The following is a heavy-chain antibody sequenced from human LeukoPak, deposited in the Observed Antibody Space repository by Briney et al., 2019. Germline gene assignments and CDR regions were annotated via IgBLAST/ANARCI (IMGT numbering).Heavy chain of an antibody. V-gene: IGHV4-61*02. J-gene: IGHJ4*02. CDR3: ARDPGYGRGGIDY. CDR1: GGSISSGSYY. Sequence: PSQTLSLTXTVSGGSISSGSYYWSWIGQPAGKGLEWIGRIYTSGSTNYNPSLKSRVTISVDTSKNQFSLKLSSVTAADTAVYYCARDPGYGRGGIDYWGQGTLVTVSS. D-gene: IGHD5-18*01. CDR2: IYTSGST.